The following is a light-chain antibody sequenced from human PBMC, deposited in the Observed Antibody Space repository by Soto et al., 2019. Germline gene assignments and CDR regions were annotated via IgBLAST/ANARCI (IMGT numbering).Light chain of an antibody. V-gene: IGLV1-44*01. CDR1: SSNIGGRT. CDR2: NNN. Sequence: QSVLTLPPSASGTPGQRVTISCSGSSSNIGGRTVNWYQQLPGTAPKLLIYNNNQRPSGVPDRFSGSKSGTSASLAITGLQSEDEADYYCAAWDERLTAHVFGVGTRSPX. CDR3: AAWDERLTAHV. J-gene: IGLJ1*01.